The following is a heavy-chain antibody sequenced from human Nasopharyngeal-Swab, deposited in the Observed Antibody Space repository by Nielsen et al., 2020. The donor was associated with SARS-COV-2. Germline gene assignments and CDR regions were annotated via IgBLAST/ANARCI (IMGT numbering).Heavy chain of an antibody. J-gene: IGHJ4*02. CDR3: ARDLAVGDTAMADY. Sequence: GGSLRLSCAASGFTFSSYGMHWVRQAPGKGLEWVAVIWYDGSNKYYADSVKGRFTISRDNSKNTLYLQMNSLRAEDTAVYYCARDLAVGDTAMADYWGQGTLVTVSS. CDR1: GFTFSSYG. V-gene: IGHV3-33*01. CDR2: IWYDGSNK. D-gene: IGHD5-18*01.